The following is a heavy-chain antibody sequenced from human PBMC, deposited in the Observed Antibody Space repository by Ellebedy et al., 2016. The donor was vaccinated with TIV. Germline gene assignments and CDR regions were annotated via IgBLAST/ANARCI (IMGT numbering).Heavy chain of an antibody. Sequence: PGGSLRLSCAASGFTFNSYGMHRVRQAPGKGLEWVTFIRYDGRDKYYADSVKGRFTISRDNSKNTLNLQMNSLRLEDTAVYYCAKVLFAFGEFESPFDPWGQGTLVIVSS. V-gene: IGHV3-30*02. CDR1: GFTFNSYG. CDR2: IRYDGRDK. D-gene: IGHD3-10*01. CDR3: AKVLFAFGEFESPFDP. J-gene: IGHJ5*02.